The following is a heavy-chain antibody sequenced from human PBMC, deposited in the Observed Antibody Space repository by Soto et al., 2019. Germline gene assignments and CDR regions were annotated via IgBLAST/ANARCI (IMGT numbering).Heavy chain of an antibody. CDR2: IYSGGST. D-gene: IGHD1-1*01. CDR1: GFTVSSNY. V-gene: IGHV3-66*01. CDR3: ARRTESWAFDY. Sequence: PGESLKISCAASGFTVSSNYMSWVRQAPGKGLEWVSVIYSGGSTYYADSVKGRFTISRDNSKNTLYLQMNSLRAEDTAVYYCARRTESWAFDYWGQGTLVTVSS. J-gene: IGHJ4*02.